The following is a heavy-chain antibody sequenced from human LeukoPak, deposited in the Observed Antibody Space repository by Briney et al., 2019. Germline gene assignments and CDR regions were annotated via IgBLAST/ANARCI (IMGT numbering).Heavy chain of an antibody. V-gene: IGHV3-23*01. Sequence: PGRSLRLSCAASGFTFSSYAMSWVRQAPGKGLEWVSAVSGNGAYTYYADSVKGRFTISRDNSKNTLFLQMNSLRAEDTALYYCAKDIAAGTNTATDSWGRGTLVTVSS. CDR3: AKDIAAGTNTATDS. CDR2: VSGNGAYT. J-gene: IGHJ4*02. CDR1: GFTFSSYA. D-gene: IGHD6-13*01.